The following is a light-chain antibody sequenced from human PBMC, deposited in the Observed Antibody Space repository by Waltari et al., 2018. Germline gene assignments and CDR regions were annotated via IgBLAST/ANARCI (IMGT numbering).Light chain of an antibody. V-gene: IGKV1-5*03. Sequence: DIQMTQSPSTLSASVGDIVTITCRASQSITNWLAWYQQKPGKAPKLLIYRASNLESGVLSRFSGSGSGTEFTLTISHLQPDDFATYYCQQYDNYWTFGQGTKVEIK. CDR1: QSITNW. CDR2: RAS. J-gene: IGKJ1*01. CDR3: QQYDNYWT.